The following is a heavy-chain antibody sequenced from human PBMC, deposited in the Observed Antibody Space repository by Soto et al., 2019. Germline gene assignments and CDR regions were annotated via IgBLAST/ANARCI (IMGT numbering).Heavy chain of an antibody. Sequence: EVQLWESGGGLVQPGGSLRLSCAASGFTFSSYAMSWVRQAPGKGLEWVSAISGSGGSTYYADSVKGRFSISRDNSKNTLYLQMNSLRAEDTAVYYCAKGATYNWKSTVEFDYWGQVSLVTVSS. D-gene: IGHD1-20*01. CDR1: GFTFSSYA. CDR3: AKGATYNWKSTVEFDY. V-gene: IGHV3-23*01. J-gene: IGHJ4*02. CDR2: ISGSGGST.